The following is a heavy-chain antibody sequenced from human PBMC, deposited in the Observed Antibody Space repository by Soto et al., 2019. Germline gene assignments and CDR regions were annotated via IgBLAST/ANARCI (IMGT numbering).Heavy chain of an antibody. CDR3: ARGPF. Sequence: ETQLVESGGGLVQPGGSLRLSCAASGFTFSSIWMSWVRQAPGEGPEWVASITGDESEKYYADSVKGRFAISRDNAKNSLYLQMNSLRAVDTAVYYGARGPFWGQGDLVTVPS. CDR2: ITGDESEK. CDR1: GFTFSSIW. V-gene: IGHV3-7*05. J-gene: IGHJ4*02.